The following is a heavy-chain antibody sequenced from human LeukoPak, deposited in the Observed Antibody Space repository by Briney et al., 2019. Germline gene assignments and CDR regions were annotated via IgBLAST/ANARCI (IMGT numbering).Heavy chain of an antibody. Sequence: TLSLTCTVSGGSISSYYWSWIRQPPGKALEWLALIYWDDDERYSPSLKSRLTITKDTSKNQVVLTMTNMDPVDTATYYRALGHYGSSGYYYYFDYWGQGTLVTVSS. D-gene: IGHD3-22*01. CDR3: ALGHYGSSGYYYYFDY. CDR1: GGSISSYYW. V-gene: IGHV2-5*08. CDR2: IYWDDDE. J-gene: IGHJ4*02.